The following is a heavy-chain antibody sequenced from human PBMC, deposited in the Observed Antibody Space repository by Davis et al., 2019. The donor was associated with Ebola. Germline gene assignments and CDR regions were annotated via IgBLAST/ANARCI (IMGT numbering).Heavy chain of an antibody. V-gene: IGHV1-18*04. CDR3: ARDPWGMEKDS. CDR2: IYPYNGNT. D-gene: IGHD3-16*01. CDR1: GYTFTNYG. Sequence: ASVKVSCKASGYTFTNYGITWVRQAPGQGLEWMGWIYPYNGNTHYAQKLQGRVSMTADTSTSTAYVELRSLRSDDTAGYYCARDPWGMEKDSWGQGTLVTISS. J-gene: IGHJ4*02.